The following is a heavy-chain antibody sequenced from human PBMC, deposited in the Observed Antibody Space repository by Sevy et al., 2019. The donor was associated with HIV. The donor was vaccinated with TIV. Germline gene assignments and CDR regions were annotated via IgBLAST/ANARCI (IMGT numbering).Heavy chain of an antibody. D-gene: IGHD4-17*01. V-gene: IGHV4-30-4*01. CDR2: IYYSGST. CDR3: ARGSVTTRGDDAFDI. Sequence: SETLSLTCTVSDGSISSGDYYWSWIRQPPGKGLEWIGYIYYSGSTYFNPSLKSRVTVSVDTSKNQFSLKLNSVTAADTAVYYCARGSVTTRGDDAFDIWGQGTMVTVSS. CDR1: DGSISSGDYY. J-gene: IGHJ3*02.